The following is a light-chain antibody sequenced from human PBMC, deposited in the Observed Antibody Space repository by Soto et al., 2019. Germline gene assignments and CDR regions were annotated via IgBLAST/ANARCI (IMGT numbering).Light chain of an antibody. Sequence: QSALTQPASVSGSPGQSITISCTGTSSDVGGYNYVSWYQQHTGKAPKLMIYDVSNRPSGVSNSFSGSKSGNTASLTISGLQAEDEADYYCSSYTSSSTMVFGGRTKLTVL. CDR1: SSDVGGYNY. V-gene: IGLV2-14*01. CDR2: DVS. CDR3: SSYTSSSTMV. J-gene: IGLJ2*01.